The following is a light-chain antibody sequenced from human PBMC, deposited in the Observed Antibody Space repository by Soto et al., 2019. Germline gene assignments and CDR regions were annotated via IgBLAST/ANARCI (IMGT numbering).Light chain of an antibody. CDR1: QSISRY. J-gene: IGKJ3*01. CDR2: SAS. Sequence: IRRTRPPSSRCTSVGDKVTVTCRAGQSISRYLNWYQQRPGKAPKLLIYSASTLQTGVPSRFSGSGSGTDFTLTISSLQPEDFATYYCQQSYNGPFTFGPGTKVDIK. V-gene: IGKV1-39*01. CDR3: QQSYNGPFT.